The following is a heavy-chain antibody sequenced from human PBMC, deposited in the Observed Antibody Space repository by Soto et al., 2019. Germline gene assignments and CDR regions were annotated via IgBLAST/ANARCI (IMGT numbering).Heavy chain of an antibody. J-gene: IGHJ4*02. V-gene: IGHV1-69*01. D-gene: IGHD3-22*01. CDR3: ARASGHYYGSSGYLHYFDY. CDR1: GDTFSSYA. CDR2: IIPIFGTA. Sequence: QVQLVQSGAEVKKPGSSVKVSCKASGDTFSSYAISWVRQAPGQGLEWMGGIIPIFGTANYAQKLQGRVTITADESTSTAYMELSSLRAEDTAVYYCARASGHYYGSSGYLHYFDYWGQGTLVTVSS.